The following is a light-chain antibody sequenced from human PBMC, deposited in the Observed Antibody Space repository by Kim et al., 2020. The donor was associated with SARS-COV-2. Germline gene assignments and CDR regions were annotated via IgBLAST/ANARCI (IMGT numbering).Light chain of an antibody. Sequence: SYELTQPPSVSVSPGQTASITCAGDKFGNTSAYWYQQKPGQSPVLVIYQDTKRPSGIPERFSGSNSGNTATLTISGTQAMDEADYYCQAWDNSNVVFGGGPQLTAL. V-gene: IGLV3-1*01. CDR3: QAWDNSNVV. CDR2: QDT. CDR1: KFGNTS. J-gene: IGLJ2*01.